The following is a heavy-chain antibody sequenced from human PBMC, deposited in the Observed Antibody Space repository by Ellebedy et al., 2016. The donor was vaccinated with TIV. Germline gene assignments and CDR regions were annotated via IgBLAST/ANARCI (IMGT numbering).Heavy chain of an antibody. Sequence: ASVKVSCKASGYTFTKYGISWVRQAPGQGLEWMGWISGYNGDTNYAQKFQGRVTMTIDTSTSTVYMELRSLSFDDTAMYYCTRGFYEKFDPWGQGTLVTVS. J-gene: IGHJ5*02. CDR3: TRGFYEKFDP. CDR2: ISGYNGDT. V-gene: IGHV1-18*04. CDR1: GYTFTKYG. D-gene: IGHD5/OR15-5a*01.